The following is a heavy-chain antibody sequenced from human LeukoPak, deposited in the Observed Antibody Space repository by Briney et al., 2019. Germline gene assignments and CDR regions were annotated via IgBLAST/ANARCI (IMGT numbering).Heavy chain of an antibody. V-gene: IGHV3-20*04. CDR3: ARSRRRAVAAEVTYYMDV. D-gene: IGHD6-19*01. CDR2: INWDGGST. Sequence: PGESLTLSCAPSGFSFDDYGMSWVRQAPGEGLEWVSGINWDGGSTGYADSVKGRFTISRDNAKNSLYLQMNSLRAEDTALYYCARSRRRAVAAEVTYYMDVWGKGTTVTTSS. CDR1: GFSFDDYG. J-gene: IGHJ6*03.